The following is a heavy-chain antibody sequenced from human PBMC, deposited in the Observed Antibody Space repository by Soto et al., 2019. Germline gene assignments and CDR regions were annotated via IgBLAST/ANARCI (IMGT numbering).Heavy chain of an antibody. CDR1: GCTFSSYA. Sequence: ASVKDSCKASGCTFSSYAISWVRQAPEQGLEWMGGIIPNFGTENYPQKFQGSVTITADESPSTAYMELSSLRSEDTAVYYCARRGKKLREVYCSSTSCYAFDIWGQGTMVTVSS. CDR3: ARRGKKLREVYCSSTSCYAFDI. CDR2: IIPNFGTE. V-gene: IGHV1-69*13. D-gene: IGHD2-2*01. J-gene: IGHJ3*02.